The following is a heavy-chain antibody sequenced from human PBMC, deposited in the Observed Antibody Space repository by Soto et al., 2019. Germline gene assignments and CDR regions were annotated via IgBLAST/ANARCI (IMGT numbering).Heavy chain of an antibody. Sequence: SLRLSCATSGFTFTNAWMNWVRQAPGKGLEWVAVIWYDGSNKYYADSVKGRFTISRDNSKNTLYLQMNSLRAEDTAVYYCARDRWYSAYFDYWGQGTLVTVSS. D-gene: IGHD6-13*01. J-gene: IGHJ4*02. CDR1: GFTFTNAW. V-gene: IGHV3-33*08. CDR3: ARDRWYSAYFDY. CDR2: IWYDGSNK.